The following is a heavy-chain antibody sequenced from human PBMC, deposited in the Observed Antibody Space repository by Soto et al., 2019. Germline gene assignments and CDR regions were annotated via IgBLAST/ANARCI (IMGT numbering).Heavy chain of an antibody. Sequence: QVQLQESGPGLVKPSETLSLTCTVSGGSISSYYWSWIRQPPGKGLEWIGYIYYSGSTNYIPSLKSRVTMSVDTSKNQFSLKLSSETAADTAVYYCARHRGSSGWYYFDYWGQGTLVTVSS. CDR1: GGSISSYY. D-gene: IGHD6-19*01. J-gene: IGHJ4*02. CDR3: ARHRGSSGWYYFDY. CDR2: IYYSGST. V-gene: IGHV4-59*08.